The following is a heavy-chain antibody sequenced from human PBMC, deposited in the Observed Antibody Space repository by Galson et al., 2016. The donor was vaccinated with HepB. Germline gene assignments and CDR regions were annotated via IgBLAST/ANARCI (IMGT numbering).Heavy chain of an antibody. Sequence: PALVKPTQTLTLTCTFSGFSVSTSGVGVGWIRQPPGKALEWLALIYWDDDKRYNPSLKSRLTITEDTSKNQVVLTMTNMDPVDTGTYYCAHTFGYLRPPDFWYFDFWGRGTLVTVSS. CDR2: IYWDDDK. CDR1: GFSVSTSGVG. V-gene: IGHV2-5*02. CDR3: AHTFGYLRPPDFWYFDF. J-gene: IGHJ2*01. D-gene: IGHD3-16*01.